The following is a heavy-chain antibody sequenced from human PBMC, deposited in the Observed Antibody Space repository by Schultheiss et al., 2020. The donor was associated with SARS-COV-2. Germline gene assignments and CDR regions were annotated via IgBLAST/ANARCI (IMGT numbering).Heavy chain of an antibody. V-gene: IGHV4-4*07. CDR2: IYTSGST. CDR1: GGSISSYY. CDR3: AKSSGWYGGNAFDI. Sequence: SETLSLTCTVSGGSISSYYWSWIRQPPGKGLEWIGRIYTSGSTYYNPSLKSRVTISVDRSKNQFSLKLSSVTAADTAVYYCAKSSGWYGGNAFDIWGQGTMVTVSS. J-gene: IGHJ3*02. D-gene: IGHD6-19*01.